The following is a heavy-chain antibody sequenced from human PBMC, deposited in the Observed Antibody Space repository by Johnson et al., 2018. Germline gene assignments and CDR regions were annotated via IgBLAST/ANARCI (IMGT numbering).Heavy chain of an antibody. J-gene: IGHJ3*02. Sequence: VQLQESGGALVQPGGSLRLSCATSGFTFNTYWMTWVRQAPGKGLEWVANIKHDGSEKYYVDSVKGRFTISRDNSKNTVYLQMNSLGAEDTAVYYCAKDLQGISYIFDIWGQGTLVTVSS. V-gene: IGHV3-7*01. CDR2: IKHDGSEK. D-gene: IGHD2-21*01. CDR1: GFTFNTYW. CDR3: AKDLQGISYIFDI.